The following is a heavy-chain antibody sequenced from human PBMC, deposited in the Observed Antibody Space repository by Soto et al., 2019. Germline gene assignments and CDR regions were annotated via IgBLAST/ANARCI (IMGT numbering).Heavy chain of an antibody. D-gene: IGHD3-9*01. CDR1: GFTFSSYA. Sequence: PGGSLRLSCAASGFTFSSYAMSWVRQAPGKGLEWVSSFSGSGDNTDYADSVKSRFTISRDNSKNTLYMQMNSLRAEDTAVYYCAKDRYDILTGYPIQYGMDVWGQGTTVTVSS. CDR3: AKDRYDILTGYPIQYGMDV. V-gene: IGHV3-23*01. J-gene: IGHJ6*02. CDR2: FSGSGDNT.